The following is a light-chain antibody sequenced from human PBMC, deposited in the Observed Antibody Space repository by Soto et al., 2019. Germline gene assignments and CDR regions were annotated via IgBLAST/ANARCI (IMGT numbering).Light chain of an antibody. CDR1: QSISSY. V-gene: IGKV1-39*01. CDR2: AAS. J-gene: IGKJ4*01. CDR3: QQSYSTPPT. Sequence: DIQMTQSPSSLSASVGDRVTITCRASQSISSYLNWYQQKPGKAPKLLIYAASSLQSGVPARFSDSGSGTDFTLTISSLQPEDFATYYCQQSYSTPPTFGGGTKGEIK.